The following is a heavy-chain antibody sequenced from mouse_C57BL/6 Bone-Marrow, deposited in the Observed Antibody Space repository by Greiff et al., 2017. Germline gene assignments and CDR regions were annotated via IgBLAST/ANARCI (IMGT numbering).Heavy chain of an antibody. CDR2: IYPRSGNT. J-gene: IGHJ2*01. V-gene: IGHV1-81*01. CDR1: GYTFTSYG. D-gene: IGHD2-3*01. CDR3: AMRYYFDY. Sequence: QVQLQQSGAELARPGASVKLSCKASGYTFTSYGISWVKQRTGQGLEWIGEIYPRSGNTYYNEKFKGKATLTADKSSSTAYMELRSLTSEDSAVYFCAMRYYFDYGGQGTTLTVSS.